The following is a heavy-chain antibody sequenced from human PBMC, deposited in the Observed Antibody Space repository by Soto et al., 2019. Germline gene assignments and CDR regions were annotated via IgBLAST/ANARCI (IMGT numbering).Heavy chain of an antibody. J-gene: IGHJ4*02. CDR1: GFTFSSYG. V-gene: IGHV3-33*06. CDR2: IWYDGSNK. D-gene: IGHD1-1*01. Sequence: PGGSLRLSCAASGFTFSSYGMHWVRQAPGKGLEWVAVIWYDGSNKYYADSVKGRFTISRDNSKSTLHLQMNSLRAEDTAIYYCAKDDQTGSSALESWGRGTLVTVSS. CDR3: AKDDQTGSSALES.